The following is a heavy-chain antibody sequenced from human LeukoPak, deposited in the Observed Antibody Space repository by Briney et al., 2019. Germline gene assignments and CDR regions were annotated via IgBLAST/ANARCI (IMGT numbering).Heavy chain of an antibody. J-gene: IGHJ4*02. CDR1: GYTFTDYY. CDR2: VDPEDGET. D-gene: IGHD1-26*01. V-gene: IGHV1-69-2*01. Sequence: VASVKISCKVSGYTFTDYYMHWVQQAPGKGLEWMGLVDPEDGETIYAERFQGRVTITADTSTDTAYMELSSLRSEDTAVYYCATLHIVGATTGFDYWGQGTLVPVSS. CDR3: ATLHIVGATTGFDY.